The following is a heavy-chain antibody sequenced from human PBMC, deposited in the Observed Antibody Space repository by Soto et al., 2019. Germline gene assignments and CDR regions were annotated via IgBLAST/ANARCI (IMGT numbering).Heavy chain of an antibody. D-gene: IGHD1-7*01. Sequence: SETLSLTCAVSGGSFTSNNWWTWVRQPPGQGLEWIGEIYRTGSTNYNPSLKSRVTIALDKSENQFSLKVTSLTAADPAVYYCASRDPGTSVDYWGQGTLVTVS. J-gene: IGHJ4*02. V-gene: IGHV4-4*02. CDR3: ASRDPGTSVDY. CDR2: IYRTGST. CDR1: GGSFTSNNW.